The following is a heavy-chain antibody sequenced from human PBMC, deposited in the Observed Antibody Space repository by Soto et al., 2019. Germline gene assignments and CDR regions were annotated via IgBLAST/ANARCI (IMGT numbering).Heavy chain of an antibody. CDR3: ARGLGLYYFDY. CDR1: GYTFTSYA. CDR2: INAGNGNT. J-gene: IGHJ4*02. V-gene: IGHV1-3*01. Sequence: ASVKVSCKASGYTFTSYAMHWVRQAPGQGLEWMGWINAGNGNTKYSQKFQGRVTITRDTSASTAYMELSSLRSEDTALYYCARGLGLYYFDYWGQGTLVTVSS. D-gene: IGHD1-26*01.